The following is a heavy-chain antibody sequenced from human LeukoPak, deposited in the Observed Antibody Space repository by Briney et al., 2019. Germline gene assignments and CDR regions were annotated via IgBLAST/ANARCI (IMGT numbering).Heavy chain of an antibody. CDR3: ATSWNPYYYYYYMDV. D-gene: IGHD1-1*01. Sequence: ASVKVSCKASGYTFTSLDINWVRQATGQGLEWMGGFDPEDGETIYAQKFQGRVTMTEDTSTDTAYMELSSLRSEDTAVYYCATSWNPYYYYYYMDVWGEGTTVTVSS. V-gene: IGHV1-24*01. J-gene: IGHJ6*03. CDR2: FDPEDGET. CDR1: GYTFTSLD.